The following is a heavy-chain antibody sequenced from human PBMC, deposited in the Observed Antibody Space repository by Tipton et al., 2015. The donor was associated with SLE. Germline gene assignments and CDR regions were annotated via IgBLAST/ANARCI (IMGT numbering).Heavy chain of an antibody. J-gene: IGHJ4*02. CDR2: MYYTGTT. D-gene: IGHD2-8*01. CDR1: GGSITSSGNY. CDR3: ARGYCSDGVCYGFGFFDY. Sequence: TLSLTCTVSGGSITSSGNYWGWVRQPPGKGLEWIGTMYYTGTTYYNPSLKSRVTISVDTSKNQFSLKMRSVTAADTAVYFCARGYCSDGVCYGFGFFDYWGQGNLVTVSS. V-gene: IGHV4-39*07.